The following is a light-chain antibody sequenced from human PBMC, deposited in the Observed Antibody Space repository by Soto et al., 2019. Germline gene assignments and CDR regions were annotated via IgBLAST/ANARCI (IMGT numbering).Light chain of an antibody. J-gene: IGLJ1*01. V-gene: IGLV1-44*01. CDR3: AAWDHSLNGYV. CDR2: ANN. Sequence: QSVLAQPPSASGTPGQRVTISCSGSSSNIGSNTVNWYQQLPGTAPKLLIHANNQRPSGVPDRFSGSKSGTSASLAISWLQSEEADYYCAAWDHSLNGYVFGTGTKVTVL. CDR1: SSNIGSNT.